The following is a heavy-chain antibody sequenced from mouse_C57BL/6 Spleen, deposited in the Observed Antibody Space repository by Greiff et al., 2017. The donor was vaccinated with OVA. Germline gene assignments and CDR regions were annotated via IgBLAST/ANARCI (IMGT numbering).Heavy chain of an antibody. CDR3: ARGYYDYDGDYYAMDY. CDR2: IRNKANGYTT. J-gene: IGHJ4*01. Sequence: EVQGVESGGGLVQPGGSLSLSCAASGFTFTDYYMSWVRQPPGKALEWLGFIRNKANGYTTEYSASVKGRFTISRDNSQSILYLQMNALRAEDSATYYCARGYYDYDGDYYAMDYWGQGTSVTVSS. V-gene: IGHV7-3*01. CDR1: GFTFTDYY. D-gene: IGHD2-4*01.